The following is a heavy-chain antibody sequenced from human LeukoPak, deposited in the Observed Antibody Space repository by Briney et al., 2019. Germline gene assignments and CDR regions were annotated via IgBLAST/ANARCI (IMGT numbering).Heavy chain of an antibody. CDR1: GGSISSSSYY. CDR2: IYYSGST. Sequence: PSETLSLTCTVSGGSISSSSYYWGWIRQPPGKGLEWIGSIYYSGSTYYNPSLKSRVTISVDTSKNQFSLKLSSVTAADTAVYYCARKGIQLWLPIDYWGQGTLVTVSS. J-gene: IGHJ4*02. V-gene: IGHV4-39*01. D-gene: IGHD5-18*01. CDR3: ARKGIQLWLPIDY.